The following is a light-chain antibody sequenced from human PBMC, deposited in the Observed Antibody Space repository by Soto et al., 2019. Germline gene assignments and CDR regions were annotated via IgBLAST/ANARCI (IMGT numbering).Light chain of an antibody. CDR1: QSVTSN. CDR2: GES. J-gene: IGKJ1*01. Sequence: EMTMTQSPVTXCLSPRARAPRTCRASQSVTSNLDWYQRKPGQDXRXXXYGESNRDTGTQARFSGTGSGTEFNINISCLQSEDFALYYCQEYNDWRLTFGEGTKVDI. V-gene: IGKV3D-15*01. CDR3: QEYNDWRLT.